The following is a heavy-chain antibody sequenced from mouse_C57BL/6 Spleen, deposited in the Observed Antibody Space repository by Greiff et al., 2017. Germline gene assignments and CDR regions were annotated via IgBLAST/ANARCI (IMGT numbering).Heavy chain of an antibody. CDR3: TPGSRRAWFAY. CDR2: IDPENGDT. CDR1: GFNIKDDY. Sequence: VQLQQSGAELVRPGASVKLSCTASGFNIKDDYMHWVKQRPEQGLEWIGWIDPENGDTEYASKFQGKATITADTSSNTAYLQLSSLTSEDTAVYYCTPGSRRAWFAYWGQGTLVTVSA. V-gene: IGHV14-4*01. D-gene: IGHD1-1*01. J-gene: IGHJ3*01.